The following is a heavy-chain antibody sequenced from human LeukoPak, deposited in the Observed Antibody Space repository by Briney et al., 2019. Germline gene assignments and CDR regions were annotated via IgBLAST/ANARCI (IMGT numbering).Heavy chain of an antibody. D-gene: IGHD4-23*01. J-gene: IGHJ6*03. Sequence: SETLSLTCTVSGGSISSSSYYWGWIRQPPGKGLEWIGSIYYSGSTYYYPSLKSRVTISVDTSKNQFSLKLSSVTAADTAVYYCARLVTLPIYYYYYYMDVWGKGTTVTISS. V-gene: IGHV4-39*07. CDR2: IYYSGST. CDR1: GGSISSSSYY. CDR3: ARLVTLPIYYYYYYMDV.